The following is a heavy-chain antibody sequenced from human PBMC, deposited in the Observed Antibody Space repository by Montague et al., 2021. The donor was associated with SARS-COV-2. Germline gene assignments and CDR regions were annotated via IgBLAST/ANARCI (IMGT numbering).Heavy chain of an antibody. Sequence: SLRLSCAASGFTFTHYNMNWVRQVPGKGLEWVSVINWNGDHTYYADSVKGRFTISRDNSKNTLYLQMNSLRDEDTAFYYCARVKVGVTIDYWGQGTLVTVSS. CDR2: INWNGDHT. J-gene: IGHJ4*02. V-gene: IGHV3-20*04. CDR1: GFTFTHYN. CDR3: ARVKVGVTIDY. D-gene: IGHD1-26*01.